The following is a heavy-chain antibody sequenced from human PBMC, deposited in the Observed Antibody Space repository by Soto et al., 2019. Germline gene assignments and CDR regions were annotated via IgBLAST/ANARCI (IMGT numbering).Heavy chain of an antibody. CDR3: ARGPYSSAWINWFDP. Sequence: KSSETLSLTCTVSGDSISSPDYYWNWIRLPPGKGLEWIGYIYYSGGTYYNPSLKSRVVISVDTSKTQFSLKLRSVTAADTAVYYCARGPYSSAWINWFDPWGQGTLVTVSS. CDR1: GDSISSPDYY. V-gene: IGHV4-30-4*01. CDR2: IYYSGGT. J-gene: IGHJ5*02. D-gene: IGHD6-19*01.